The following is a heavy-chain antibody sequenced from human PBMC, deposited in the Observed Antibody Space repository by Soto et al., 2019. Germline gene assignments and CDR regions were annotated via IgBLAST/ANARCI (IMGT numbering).Heavy chain of an antibody. CDR1: GGSFSSCDYY. D-gene: IGHD3-9*01. J-gene: IGHJ5*02. V-gene: IGHV4-30-4*01. CDR3: ARAPLIGYTRSGNWFDP. Sequence: TLSLTXNVSGGSFSSCDYYWSWIRQPPGKDLVGIMWIYYSGSTYYKPSLKSRVTISVDTSKNQFSLKLSSVTAADTAVYYCARAPLIGYTRSGNWFDPWGHGTLVTVSS. CDR2: IYYSGST.